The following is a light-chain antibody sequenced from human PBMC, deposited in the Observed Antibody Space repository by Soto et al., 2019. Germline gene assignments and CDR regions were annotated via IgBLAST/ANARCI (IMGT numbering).Light chain of an antibody. J-gene: IGKJ1*01. CDR2: DAS. Sequence: DFQMTQIPGTLSASVGDRVTITCRASQSIGTLLAWYQQKPGKAPNLLIFDASTLESGVPSRFSGSGSGTEFTLTISSVQPDDLATYYCQQYHGFSRTFGQGTKVDI. V-gene: IGKV1-5*01. CDR1: QSIGTL. CDR3: QQYHGFSRT.